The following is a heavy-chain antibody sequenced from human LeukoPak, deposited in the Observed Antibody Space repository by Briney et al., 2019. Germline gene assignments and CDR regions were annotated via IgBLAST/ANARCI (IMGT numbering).Heavy chain of an antibody. CDR2: IYYSGST. J-gene: IGHJ5*02. Sequence: PSETLSLTCTVSGGSISCYYWSWIRQPPGKGLEWIGYIYYSGSTNYNPSLKSRVTISVDTSKNQFSLKLSSVTAADTAVYYCARVELGFGERLNWFDPWGQGTLVTVSS. CDR1: GGSISCYY. V-gene: IGHV4-59*01. D-gene: IGHD3-10*01. CDR3: ARVELGFGERLNWFDP.